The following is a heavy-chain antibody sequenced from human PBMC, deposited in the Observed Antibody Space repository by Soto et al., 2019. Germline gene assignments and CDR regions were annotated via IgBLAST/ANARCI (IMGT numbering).Heavy chain of an antibody. D-gene: IGHD3-16*02. Sequence: PSETLSLTCTVSVDSISNYYWSWIRQPPGKGLEWIAYFSDSGSTNYNPSLKSRVTISVDTSKNQFSLNLSSVTAADTAVYYCARALMITFGGVIVLTHNWFDPWGQGTLVTVSS. J-gene: IGHJ5*02. CDR3: ARALMITFGGVIVLTHNWFDP. V-gene: IGHV4-59*12. CDR1: VDSISNYY. CDR2: FSDSGST.